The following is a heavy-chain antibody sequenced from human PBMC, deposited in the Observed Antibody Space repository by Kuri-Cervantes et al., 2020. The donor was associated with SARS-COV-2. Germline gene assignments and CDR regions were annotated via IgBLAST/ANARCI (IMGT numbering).Heavy chain of an antibody. Sequence: AETLSLTCALSAYSISSRYYWGWIRQPPGKGLEWIGSIYYSGSTYYNPSLKSRVTISVDTSKNQFSLKLSSVTAADTAVYFCDTSQNLEWSPSGVFWYFDLWGRGTLVTVSS. J-gene: IGHJ2*01. CDR2: IYYSGST. V-gene: IGHV4-38-2*01. CDR3: DTSQNLEWSPSGVFWYFDL. D-gene: IGHD3-3*01. CDR1: AYSISSRYY.